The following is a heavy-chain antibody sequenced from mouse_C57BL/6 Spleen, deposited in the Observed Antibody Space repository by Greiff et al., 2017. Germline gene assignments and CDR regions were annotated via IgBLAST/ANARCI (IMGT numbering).Heavy chain of an antibody. J-gene: IGHJ2*01. Sequence: QVQLQQSGPELVKPGASVKISCKASGYAFSSSWMNWVKQRPGKGLEWIGRIYPGDGDTNYTGKFTGKATLTADKSSSTAYMQLSRLTSEDSAVYVCAREGDYYGSSSYFDYWGQGTTLTVSS. V-gene: IGHV1-82*01. CDR2: IYPGDGDT. CDR1: GYAFSSSW. CDR3: AREGDYYGSSSYFDY. D-gene: IGHD1-1*01.